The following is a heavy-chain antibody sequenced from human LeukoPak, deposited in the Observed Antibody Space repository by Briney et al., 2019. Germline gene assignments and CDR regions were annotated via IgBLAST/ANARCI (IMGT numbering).Heavy chain of an antibody. CDR1: GGSISSHY. V-gene: IGHV4-59*11. D-gene: IGHD3-3*01. CDR3: ARGDYDFWSGYYTAYYYYMDV. J-gene: IGHJ6*03. Sequence: SETLSLTCTVSGGSISSHYWSWIRQPPGKGLEWIGYIYYSESTNYNPSLKSRVTISVDTSKNQFSLKLSSVTAADTAVYYCARGDYDFWSGYYTAYYYYMDVWGKGTTVTVSS. CDR2: IYYSEST.